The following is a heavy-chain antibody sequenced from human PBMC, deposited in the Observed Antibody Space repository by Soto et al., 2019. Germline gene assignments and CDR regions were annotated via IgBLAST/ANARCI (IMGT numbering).Heavy chain of an antibody. D-gene: IGHD3-3*01. J-gene: IGHJ5*02. CDR3: ARDSTPFTIFGVGPRGWFDP. CDR2: IYYSGST. Sequence: SETLSLTCTVSGGSISSYYWSWIRQPPGKGLEWIGYIYYSGSTNYNPSLKSRVTISVGTSKNQFSLKLSSVTAADTAVYYCARDSTPFTIFGVGPRGWFDPWGQGTLVTVSS. V-gene: IGHV4-59*01. CDR1: GGSISSYY.